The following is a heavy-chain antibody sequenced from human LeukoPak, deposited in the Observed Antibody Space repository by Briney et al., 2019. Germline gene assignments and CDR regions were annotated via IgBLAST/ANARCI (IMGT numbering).Heavy chain of an antibody. CDR3: ARDATPGFGEY. V-gene: IGHV3-53*01. J-gene: IGHJ4*02. CDR1: GFTFSSYS. CDR2: IYSGGST. Sequence: GGSLRLSCAASGFTFSSYSMNWVRQAPGKGLEWVSVIYSGGSTYYADSVKGRFTISRDNSKNTLYLQMNSLRAEDTAVYYCARDATPGFGEYWGQGTLVTVSS. D-gene: IGHD3-10*01.